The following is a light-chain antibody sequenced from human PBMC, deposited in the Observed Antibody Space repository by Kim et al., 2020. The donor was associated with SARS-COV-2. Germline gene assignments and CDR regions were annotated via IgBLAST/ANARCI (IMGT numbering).Light chain of an antibody. CDR1: SSDIGNYNY. CDR3: NSYRSDSTFL. V-gene: IGLV2-14*03. Sequence: QSALTQPASVSGSLGQSITISCTGTSSDIGNYNYVSWYQQHPGKAPRLIIYDVSERPSGISHRFSGSKSGNTASLTISGLQADDEAAYYCNSYRSDSTFLFGGGTKLTVL. CDR2: DVS. J-gene: IGLJ2*01.